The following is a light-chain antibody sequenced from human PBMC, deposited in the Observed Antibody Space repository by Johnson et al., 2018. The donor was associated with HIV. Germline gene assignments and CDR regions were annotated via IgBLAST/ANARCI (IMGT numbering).Light chain of an antibody. CDR3: GTWDSRLRRV. CDR1: SSNIGNNY. J-gene: IGLJ1*01. V-gene: IGLV1-51*02. CDR2: ENN. Sequence: QSVLTQPPSVSAAPGQKVTISCSGSSSNIGNNYVSWYQQLPGTAPKLLIYENNKRPSGIPDRFSGSKSGTSATLGITGLQTGDEADYYCGTWDSRLRRVLGTGTKVTVL.